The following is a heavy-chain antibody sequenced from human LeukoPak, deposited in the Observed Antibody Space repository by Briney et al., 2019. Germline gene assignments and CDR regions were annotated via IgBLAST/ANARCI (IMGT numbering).Heavy chain of an antibody. CDR3: TRDLGLSPLLLPQIGNFDY. J-gene: IGHJ4*02. CDR1: GGTFSSYA. CDR2: ISAYNGNT. V-gene: IGHV1-18*01. D-gene: IGHD2/OR15-2a*01. Sequence: ASVKVSCKASGGTFSSYAISWVRQAPGQGLEWMGWISAYNGNTNYAQNLQGRVTMTTDTSTSTAYMELRSLRSDDTAVYYCTRDLGLSPLLLPQIGNFDYWGQGTLVTVSS.